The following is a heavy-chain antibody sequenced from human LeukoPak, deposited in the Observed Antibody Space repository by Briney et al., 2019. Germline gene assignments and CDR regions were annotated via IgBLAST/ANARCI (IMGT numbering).Heavy chain of an antibody. CDR3: AKDHDSSGWYADYFDY. CDR1: GFTFSSYA. J-gene: IGHJ4*02. D-gene: IGHD6-19*01. CDR2: ISGSGGST. Sequence: GGSLRLSCAASGFTFSSYAMSWVRQAPGKGLEWVSAISGSGGSTYYAVPVKGRFTISRDNSKNTLYLQMNSLRAEDTAVYYCAKDHDSSGWYADYFDYWGQGTLVTVSS. V-gene: IGHV3-23*01.